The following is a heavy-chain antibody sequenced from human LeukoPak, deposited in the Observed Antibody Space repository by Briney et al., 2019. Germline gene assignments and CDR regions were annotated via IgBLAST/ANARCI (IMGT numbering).Heavy chain of an antibody. CDR3: ARDHVVRGLVWDY. J-gene: IGHJ4*02. V-gene: IGHV3-7*05. D-gene: IGHD3-10*01. Sequence: PGGSLRLSCAASGXTLSSHWMSWVRQAPGKGLECVASINQDGSEKYSMDSVKGRFTISRDNAKNSPYLQMNSLRGEDTAIYYCARDHVVRGLVWDYWGQGTLVTVSS. CDR2: INQDGSEK. CDR1: GXTLSSHW.